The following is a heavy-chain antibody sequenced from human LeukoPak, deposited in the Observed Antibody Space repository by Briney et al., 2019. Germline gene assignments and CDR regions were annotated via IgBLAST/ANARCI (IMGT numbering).Heavy chain of an antibody. J-gene: IGHJ4*02. V-gene: IGHV3-23*01. CDR3: AKDWGYSYGNSGYFDY. CDR2: ISGSGGST. D-gene: IGHD5-18*01. CDR1: GFTFSSYA. Sequence: PGGSLRLSCAASGFTFSSYAMSWVRQAPGKGLEWVSAISGSGGSTYYADSVKGRFTISRGNSKNTLYLQMNSLRAEDTAVYYCAKDWGYSYGNSGYFDYWGQGTLVTVSS.